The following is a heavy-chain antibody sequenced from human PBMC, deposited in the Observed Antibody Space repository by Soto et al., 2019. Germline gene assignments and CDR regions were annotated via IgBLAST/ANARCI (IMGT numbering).Heavy chain of an antibody. D-gene: IGHD3-10*01. CDR1: GGSISSSSYY. CDR2: IYYSGGT. J-gene: IGHJ5*02. V-gene: IGHV4-39*01. Sequence: QLQLQESGPGLVKPSETLSLTCTVSGGSISSSSYYWGWIRQPPGKGLEWIGSIYYSGGTYYNPSLKSRVTISVDTSKNQFSLKLSSVTAADTAVYYCARPLGGSGSSNWFDPWGQGTLVTVSS. CDR3: ARPLGGSGSSNWFDP.